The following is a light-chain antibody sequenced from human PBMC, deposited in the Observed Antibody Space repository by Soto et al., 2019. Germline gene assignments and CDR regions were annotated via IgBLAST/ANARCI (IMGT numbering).Light chain of an antibody. CDR2: GAS. J-gene: IGKJ1*01. V-gene: IGKV3-20*01. Sequence: EIVLTQSPGTLSLSPGERVTLSCRASQSVTSSYIAWYQQKPGQAPRLLIYGASNRATGIPDRFSGSGSGTDFTLTISRLEPEDFAAYYCQQYGSSGTFGQGTKVDIK. CDR1: QSVTSSY. CDR3: QQYGSSGT.